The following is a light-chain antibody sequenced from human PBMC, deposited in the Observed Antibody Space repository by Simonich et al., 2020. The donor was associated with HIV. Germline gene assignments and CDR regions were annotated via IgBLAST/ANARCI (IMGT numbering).Light chain of an antibody. CDR2: AAS. Sequence: DIQMTQSPSSLSASVGDRVTIPCRASQSITRYLNWYQQKPGKAPKLLLYAASRLQSGVPSRXXGSXSGTHYTXXISSLQPEDFATYYCQQYYNITRTFGQGTNLEIK. V-gene: IGKV1-NL1*01. CDR1: QSITRY. J-gene: IGKJ2*01. CDR3: QQYYNITRT.